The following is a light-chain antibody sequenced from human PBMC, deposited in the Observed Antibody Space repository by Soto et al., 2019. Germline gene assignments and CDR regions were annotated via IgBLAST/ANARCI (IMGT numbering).Light chain of an antibody. Sequence: TVLTQSPATLSVSPGERATLSCRASQSVSSNLAWYQQKPGQAPRLLIYGASTRATGIPARFSGSESGTEFTLTISSLQSEDYAVYYCHQYNNWPPWTFGQGTKVDIK. J-gene: IGKJ1*01. CDR1: QSVSSN. CDR3: HQYNNWPPWT. V-gene: IGKV3-15*01. CDR2: GAS.